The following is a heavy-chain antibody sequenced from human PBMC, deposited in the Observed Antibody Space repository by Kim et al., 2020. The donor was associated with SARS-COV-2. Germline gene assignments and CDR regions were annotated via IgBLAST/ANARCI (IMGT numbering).Heavy chain of an antibody. CDR2: IIASGGGT. Sequence: GGSLRLSCAASGFTFNNYAMSWVRQAPGKGLEWVSSIIASGGGTYDADSVKGRFTISRDNSKNTLYLQMNSLRAEDTAVYYCAKGVGRGVSDYWGQGTLVTVSS. J-gene: IGHJ4*02. CDR3: AKGVGRGVSDY. CDR1: GFTFNNYA. V-gene: IGHV3-23*01. D-gene: IGHD3-10*01.